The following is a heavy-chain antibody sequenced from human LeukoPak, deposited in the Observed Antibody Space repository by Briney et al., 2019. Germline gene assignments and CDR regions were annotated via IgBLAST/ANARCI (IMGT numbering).Heavy chain of an antibody. J-gene: IGHJ4*02. V-gene: IGHV4-39*02. CDR1: GGSISSSSYY. CDR2: IYYSGST. CDR3: ARDDVTAEADY. D-gene: IGHD2-21*02. Sequence: SETLSLTCTVSGGSISSSSYYWGWIRQPPGKGLEWIGSIYYSGSTYYNPSLKSRVTISVDTSKNQFSLKLSSVTAADTAVYYCARDDVTAEADYWGQGTLVTVSS.